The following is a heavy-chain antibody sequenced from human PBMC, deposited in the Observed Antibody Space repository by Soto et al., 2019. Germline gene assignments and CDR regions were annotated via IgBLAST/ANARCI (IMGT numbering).Heavy chain of an antibody. CDR3: ARVDTSMVNDFDS. V-gene: IGHV4-31*03. Sequence: QVQLQESGPGLMRPSQTLSLTCTVSGASISSGSFFWSWIRQHPGKGLEWIGYTHYSGSTFYNPSLKSRLTISADTSRNQVSLTLKSVTAADTAVYYCARVDTSMVNDFDSWGHGILVAVSS. J-gene: IGHJ4*01. CDR2: THYSGST. CDR1: GASISSGSFF. D-gene: IGHD5-18*01.